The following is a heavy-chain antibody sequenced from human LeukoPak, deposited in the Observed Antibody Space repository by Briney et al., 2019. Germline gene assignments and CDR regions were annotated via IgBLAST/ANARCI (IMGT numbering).Heavy chain of an antibody. CDR1: GFTFDDYA. CDR3: AKDKGIAASYFDY. Sequence: GGSLRLSCAASGFTFDDYAMHWVRQAPGKGLEWVSGISWNSGSIGYADSVKGRFTISRDNAKNSLYLQMNSLRAEDTALYYCAKDKGIAASYFDYWGQGTLVTVSS. D-gene: IGHD6-13*01. J-gene: IGHJ4*02. CDR2: ISWNSGSI. V-gene: IGHV3-9*01.